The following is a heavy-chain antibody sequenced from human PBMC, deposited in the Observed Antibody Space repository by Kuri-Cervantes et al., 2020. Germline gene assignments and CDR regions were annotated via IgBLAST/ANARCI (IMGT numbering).Heavy chain of an antibody. V-gene: IGHV3-30-3*01. CDR2: ISYDGSNK. Sequence: GGSLRLSCAASGFTFSSYAMHWVRQAPGKGLEWVALISYDGSNKYYADSVKGRFTISRDNSKNTLYLQVNSLRAEDTAVYYCARDPTRSYSSTWYFDYWGQGTLVTVSS. CDR1: GFTFSSYA. D-gene: IGHD6-13*01. CDR3: ARDPTRSYSSTWYFDY. J-gene: IGHJ4*02.